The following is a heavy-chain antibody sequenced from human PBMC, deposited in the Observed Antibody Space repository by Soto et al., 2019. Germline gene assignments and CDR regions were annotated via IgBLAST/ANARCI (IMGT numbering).Heavy chain of an antibody. CDR1: GLSISGGCYC. CDR3: AREYDFWSGHYGMDG. Sequence: SDTLSLTCTFSGLSISGGCYCWSWIRQHPGKGLEWIGYIYYSGSTYHNPSLKSRVTISVDTSKNQFSLKLSSVTAADTAVYYCAREYDFWSGHYGMDGWGQGTTVTVSS. D-gene: IGHD3-3*01. CDR2: IYYSGST. J-gene: IGHJ6*02. V-gene: IGHV4-31*03.